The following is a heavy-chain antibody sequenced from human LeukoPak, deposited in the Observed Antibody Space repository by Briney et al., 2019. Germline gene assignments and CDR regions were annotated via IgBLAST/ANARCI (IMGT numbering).Heavy chain of an antibody. CDR3: ASYVLGDAFDI. D-gene: IGHD3-3*02. CDR2: ICYDGSNK. V-gene: IGHV3-33*01. Sequence: PGRSLRLSCAASGFTFSSYGMHWVRQAPGKGLEWVAVICYDGSNKYYADSVKGRFTISRDNSKNTLYLQMNSRRAEDTAVYYCASYVLGDAFDIWGQGTMVTVSS. J-gene: IGHJ3*02. CDR1: GFTFSSYG.